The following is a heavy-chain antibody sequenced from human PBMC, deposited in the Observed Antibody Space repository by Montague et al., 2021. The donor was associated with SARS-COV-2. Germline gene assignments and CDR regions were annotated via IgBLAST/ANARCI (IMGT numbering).Heavy chain of an antibody. J-gene: IGHJ6*02. CDR3: ARQAGIRITMVRGVNGVYGMDV. V-gene: IGHV4-34*01. CDR2: INHSGST. CDR1: GGSFSGYY. Sequence: SETLSLTCAVYGGSFSGYYWSWICQPPGQGLEWLGEINHSGSTNXNPSLKSRVTISVDTSKHQFSLKLRSVTAADTAVDYCARQAGIRITMVRGVNGVYGMDVWGQGTTVTVSS. D-gene: IGHD3-10*01.